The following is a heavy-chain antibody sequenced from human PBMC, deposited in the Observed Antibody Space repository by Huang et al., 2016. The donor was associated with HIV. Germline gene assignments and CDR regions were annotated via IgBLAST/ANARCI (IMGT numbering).Heavy chain of an antibody. CDR1: GVPIRSGGYY. V-gene: IGHV4-30-4*08. CDR3: ARAPYDSRGYYW. CDR2: VYYSGST. D-gene: IGHD3-22*01. J-gene: IGHJ4*02. Sequence: QVRLQESGPGLVKPSQTLALTCTVSGVPIRSGGYYWTWIRRPPGKGLEWIGYVYYSGSTHYNASLKSRVIISVDMSKNQFYLKMNSLTAADTAVYYCARAPYDSRGYYWWGQGTLVTVSS.